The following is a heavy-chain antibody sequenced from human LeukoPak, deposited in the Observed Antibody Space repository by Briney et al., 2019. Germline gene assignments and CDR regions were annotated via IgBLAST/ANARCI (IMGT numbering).Heavy chain of an antibody. V-gene: IGHV4-34*01. Sequence: SETLSLTCAVYGGSFSGYYWSWIRQPPGKGLEWIGEINHSGSTNYNPSLKSRVTISVDTSKNQFSLKLSSVTAADTAVYYCAREKLYYYDSSGYLGYFDYWGQGTLVTVSS. CDR3: AREKLYYYDSSGYLGYFDY. CDR2: INHSGST. CDR1: GGSFSGYY. J-gene: IGHJ4*02. D-gene: IGHD3-22*01.